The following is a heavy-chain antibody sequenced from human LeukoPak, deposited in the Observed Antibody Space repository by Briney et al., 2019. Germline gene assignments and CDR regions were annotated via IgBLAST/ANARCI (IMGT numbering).Heavy chain of an antibody. J-gene: IGHJ4*02. CDR1: GFTFSSYA. V-gene: IGHV3-30-3*01. D-gene: IGHD3-10*01. CDR2: ISYDGSNK. Sequence: RGSLRLSCAASGFTFSSYAMHWVRQAQGKGMEWVAVISYDGSNKYYADSVKGRFTISRDNSKNTLYLQMNSLRAEDTAVYYCAGSQWFGEAPTDYWGQGTLVTVSS. CDR3: AGSQWFGEAPTDY.